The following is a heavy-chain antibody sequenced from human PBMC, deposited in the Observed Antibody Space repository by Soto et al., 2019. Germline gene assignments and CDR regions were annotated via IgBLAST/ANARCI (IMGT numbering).Heavy chain of an antibody. CDR3: ARRGARIAAAGRGAYYFGY. CDR2: INPNSGGT. D-gene: IGHD6-13*01. Sequence: QVQLVQSGAEVKKPGASVKVSCKASGYTFTGYYMHWVRQAPGQGLEWMGWINPNSGGTNYAQKVQGWVTMTRDTSVSSAYRELGRLSSDDTAVYYCARRGARIAAAGRGAYYFGYWGQGTLIKVSS. CDR1: GYTFTGYY. J-gene: IGHJ4*02. V-gene: IGHV1-2*04.